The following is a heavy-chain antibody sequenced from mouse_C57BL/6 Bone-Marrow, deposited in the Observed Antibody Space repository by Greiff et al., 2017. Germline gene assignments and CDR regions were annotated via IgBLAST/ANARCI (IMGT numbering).Heavy chain of an antibody. CDR2: IYPGSGST. D-gene: IGHD1-1*01. CDR3: ARGVATGY. J-gene: IGHJ2*01. V-gene: IGHV1-55*01. Sequence: QVQLKQPGAELVKPGASVKMSCKASGYTFTSYWITWVKQMPGQGLEWIGDIYPGSGSTNYNEKFKSKATLTVDPSSSTAYMQLSSLTSEDSAVYYCARGVATGYWGQGTTLTVSS. CDR1: GYTFTSYW.